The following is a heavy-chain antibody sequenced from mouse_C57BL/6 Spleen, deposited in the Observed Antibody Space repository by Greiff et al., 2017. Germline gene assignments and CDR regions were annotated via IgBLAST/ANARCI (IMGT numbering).Heavy chain of an antibody. J-gene: IGHJ2*01. CDR2: IYPSDSET. Sequence: QVQLQQPGAELVRPGSSVKLSCKASGYTFTSYWMDWVKQRPGQGLEWIGNIYPSDSETHYNQKFKDKATLTVDKSSSTAYMQLSSLTSEDSAVYYCARSESYYYGSSYVDYWGQGTTLTVSS. CDR1: GYTFTSYW. D-gene: IGHD1-1*01. CDR3: ARSESYYYGSSYVDY. V-gene: IGHV1-61*01.